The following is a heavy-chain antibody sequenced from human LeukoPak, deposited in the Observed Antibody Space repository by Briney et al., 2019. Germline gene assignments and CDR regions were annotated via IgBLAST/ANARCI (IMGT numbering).Heavy chain of an antibody. J-gene: IGHJ4*02. Sequence: PSETLSLTCTVSGGSISSYYWTWVRQPPGKGLEWIGYIYYTGATSYNPSLKSRVTISVDTSKKQFSLKLTSVTAADTAVYYCARYGGSGWVIDNWGQGTLVTVSS. CDR1: GGSISSYY. CDR3: ARYGGSGWVIDN. V-gene: IGHV4-59*08. CDR2: IYYTGAT. D-gene: IGHD6-19*01.